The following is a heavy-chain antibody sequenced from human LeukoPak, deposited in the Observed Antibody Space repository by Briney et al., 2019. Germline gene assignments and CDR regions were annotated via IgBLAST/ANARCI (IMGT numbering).Heavy chain of an antibody. CDR3: VRYDWRSCYFDY. Sequence: SETLSLTCTVSGRSISSYYCSCIRQPPGNGLEWIGNIYYSGSTNYNPCLKSRATISVDTSKNQFSLKLSSVTAADTAVYYCVRYDWRSCYFDYWGQGTLVTVSS. J-gene: IGHJ4*02. D-gene: IGHD3-3*01. CDR1: GRSISSYY. CDR2: IYYSGST. V-gene: IGHV4-59*12.